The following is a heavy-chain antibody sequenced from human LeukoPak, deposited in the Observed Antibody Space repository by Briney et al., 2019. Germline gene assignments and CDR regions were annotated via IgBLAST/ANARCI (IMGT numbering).Heavy chain of an antibody. Sequence: SVKVSCKASGGTFSSYAISWVRQAPGQGLEWMGGIIPIFGTANYAQKFQGRVTMTEDTSTDTAYMELSSLRSEDTAVYYCATGAPTVTHSRGGAFDIWGQGTMVTVSS. CDR2: IIPIFGTA. J-gene: IGHJ3*02. CDR3: ATGAPTVTHSRGGAFDI. D-gene: IGHD4-17*01. CDR1: GGTFSSYA. V-gene: IGHV1-69*06.